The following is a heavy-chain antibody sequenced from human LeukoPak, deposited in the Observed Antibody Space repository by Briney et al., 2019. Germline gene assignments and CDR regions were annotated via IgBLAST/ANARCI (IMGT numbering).Heavy chain of an antibody. CDR1: GGSINSRSYH. J-gene: IGHJ3*01. CDR3: ARTHYYHDSSGYCFAF. V-gene: IGHV4-39*01. D-gene: IGHD3-22*01. Sequence: SETLSLTCTVSGGSINSRSYHWGWIRQPPGKGLEWIGSIYYSGSTYYNPSLKSRITISIDTSKNQFSLKVSSVTAADTAVYYCARTHYYHDSSGYCFAFWGQGTMVTVSS. CDR2: IYYSGST.